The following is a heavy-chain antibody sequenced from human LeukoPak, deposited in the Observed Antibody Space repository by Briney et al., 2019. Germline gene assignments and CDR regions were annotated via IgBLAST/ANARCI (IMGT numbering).Heavy chain of an antibody. D-gene: IGHD3-3*01. Sequence: AASVRVSCTASGYTFTSYDINWVRQAPGQWLEWMGWMNPNSGNTVYAQKFQGRVTMTRNTSISTAYMELSSLRSEDTAVYYCARGDPAYYDFWSGYYRAAYNWFDPWGQGTLVTVSS. V-gene: IGHV1-8*01. CDR2: MNPNSGNT. CDR1: GYTFTSYD. J-gene: IGHJ5*02. CDR3: ARGDPAYYDFWSGYYRAAYNWFDP.